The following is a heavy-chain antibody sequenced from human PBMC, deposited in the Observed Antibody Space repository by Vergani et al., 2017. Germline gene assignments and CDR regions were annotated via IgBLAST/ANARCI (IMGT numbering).Heavy chain of an antibody. Sequence: EVQLLESGGDLVQPGGSLRLSCAASGFTFNPYAMNWVRQAPGKGLEWVSGISGSGGSTYYAGSVKGRFTISRNSSKNTLYLQINSLSAGDTAEYYCAKANPRNRRYDYVYYYNAIDVWGQGTTVTVSS. V-gene: IGHV3-23*01. CDR2: ISGSGGST. CDR3: AKANPRNRRYDYVYYYNAIDV. J-gene: IGHJ6*02. CDR1: GFTFNPYA. D-gene: IGHD5-12*01.